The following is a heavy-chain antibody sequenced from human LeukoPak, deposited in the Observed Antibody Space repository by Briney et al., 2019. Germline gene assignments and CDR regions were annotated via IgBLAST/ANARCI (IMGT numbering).Heavy chain of an antibody. CDR1: GGSISSGGYY. D-gene: IGHD2-15*01. Sequence: SETLSLTCTVSGGSISSGGYYWSWIRQPPGKGLGWIGYIYYSGSTYYNPSLKSRVTISVDTSKNQFSLKLSSVTAADTAVHYCARVRLLKFDPWGQGTLVTVSS. V-gene: IGHV4-31*03. J-gene: IGHJ5*02. CDR3: ARVRLLKFDP. CDR2: IYYSGST.